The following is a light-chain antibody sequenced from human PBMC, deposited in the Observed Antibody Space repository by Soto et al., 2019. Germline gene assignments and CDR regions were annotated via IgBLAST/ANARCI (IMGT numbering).Light chain of an antibody. CDR3: CSYAGSVNV. CDR1: SSDVGGYNY. CDR2: DVS. V-gene: IGLV2-11*01. J-gene: IGLJ1*01. Sequence: QSVLTQPRSVSGSPGQSVTISCTGTSSDVGGYNYVSWYQQHPGKAPKLMIYDVSKRPSGVPDRFSGSKSGNTASLTISGPQAEDEADYYCCSYAGSVNVFGTGTNVTVL.